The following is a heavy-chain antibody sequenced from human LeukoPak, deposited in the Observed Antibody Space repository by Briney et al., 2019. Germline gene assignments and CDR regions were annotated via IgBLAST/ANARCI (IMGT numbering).Heavy chain of an antibody. D-gene: IGHD3-10*01. CDR1: GYTLTDYY. J-gene: IGHJ4*02. CDR3: ARDQSYGSGSYPYYFDY. Sequence: ASVKVSCKASGYTLTDYYMHWVRQAPGQGLEWMGWISAYNGNTNYAQKLQGRVAMTTDTSTSTAYMELRSLRSDDTAVYYCARDQSYGSGSYPYYFDYWGQGTLVTVSS. CDR2: ISAYNGNT. V-gene: IGHV1-18*04.